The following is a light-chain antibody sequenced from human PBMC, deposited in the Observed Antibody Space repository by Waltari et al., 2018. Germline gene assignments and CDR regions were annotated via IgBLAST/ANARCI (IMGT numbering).Light chain of an antibody. V-gene: IGLV8-61*01. CDR3: SMYMGSGIWV. Sequence: QTVLTQEPSLSVSPGGTVTLTCSLSSGSVSSTSYAIWYQHTPGPAPRTLVYKGNGRSSGVPDRFSGSILGNKAALTITGAQADDESDYYCSMYMGSGIWVFGGGTKLTVL. J-gene: IGLJ3*02. CDR2: KGN. CDR1: SGSVSSTSY.